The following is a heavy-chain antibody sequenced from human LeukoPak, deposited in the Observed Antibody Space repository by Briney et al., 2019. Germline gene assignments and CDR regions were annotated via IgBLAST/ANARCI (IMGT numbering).Heavy chain of an antibody. CDR1: GFTFSSYG. D-gene: IGHD5-18*01. CDR2: IKSDGSST. CDR3: ARDLSYSLDY. Sequence: GGSLRLSCAASGFTFSSYGMHWVRQAPGKGLVWVSRIKSDGSSTSYADSVKGRFTISRDNAKNTLYLQMNSLRVEDMAVYYCARDLSYSLDYWGQGTLVTVSS. V-gene: IGHV3-74*01. J-gene: IGHJ4*02.